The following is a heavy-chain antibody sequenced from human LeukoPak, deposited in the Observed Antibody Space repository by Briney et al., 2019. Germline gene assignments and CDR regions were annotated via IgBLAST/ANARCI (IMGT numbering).Heavy chain of an antibody. V-gene: IGHV3-53*01. D-gene: IGHD4-23*01. CDR1: GFTVSSNY. CDR3: ARERGNALYNWFDP. J-gene: IGHJ5*02. CDR2: IYSGGST. Sequence: PGGSLRLSCAASGFTVSSNYMSWVRQAPEKGLEWVSVIYSGGSTYYADSVKGRFTISRDNSKNTLYLQMNSLRAEDTAVYYCARERGNALYNWFDPWGQGTLVTVSS.